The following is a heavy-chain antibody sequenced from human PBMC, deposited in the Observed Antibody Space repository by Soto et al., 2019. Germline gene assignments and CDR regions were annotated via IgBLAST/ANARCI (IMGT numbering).Heavy chain of an antibody. Sequence: GASVKVSCKASGYTFTSYGISWVRQAPGQGLEWMGWISAYNGNTNYAQKLQGRVTMTTDTSTSTAYMELRSLRSDDTAVYYCARDFHGDYVDWFDPWGQGTLVTVSS. V-gene: IGHV1-18*01. J-gene: IGHJ5*02. CDR3: ARDFHGDYVDWFDP. D-gene: IGHD4-17*01. CDR2: ISAYNGNT. CDR1: GYTFTSYG.